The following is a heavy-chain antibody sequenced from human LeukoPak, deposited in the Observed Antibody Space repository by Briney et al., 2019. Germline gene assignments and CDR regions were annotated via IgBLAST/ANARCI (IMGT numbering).Heavy chain of an antibody. CDR1: GFTFSSYE. CDR2: ISNSGSTI. J-gene: IGHJ3*02. V-gene: IGHV3-48*03. Sequence: PGGSLRLSCAASGFTFSSYEMNWVRQAPGKGLEWVSYISNSGSTIYYADSVKGRFTISRDNAKNSLYLQMNSLRAEDTAVYYCARDCGGGSCYGPYDAFDIWGQGTMVTVSS. CDR3: ARDCGGGSCYGPYDAFDI. D-gene: IGHD2-15*01.